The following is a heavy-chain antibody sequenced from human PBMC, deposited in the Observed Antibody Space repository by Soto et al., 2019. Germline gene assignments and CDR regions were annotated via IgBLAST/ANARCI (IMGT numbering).Heavy chain of an antibody. Sequence: PGGSLRLSCAASGFTFSSYAMHWVRQAPGKGLEWVAVISYDGSNKYYADSVKGRFTISRDNSKNTLYLQMNSLRAEDTAVYYCARTFRFLEWLLDTYYYYGMDVWGQGTTVTVSS. CDR2: ISYDGSNK. D-gene: IGHD3-3*01. J-gene: IGHJ6*02. CDR3: ARTFRFLEWLLDTYYYYGMDV. CDR1: GFTFSSYA. V-gene: IGHV3-30-3*01.